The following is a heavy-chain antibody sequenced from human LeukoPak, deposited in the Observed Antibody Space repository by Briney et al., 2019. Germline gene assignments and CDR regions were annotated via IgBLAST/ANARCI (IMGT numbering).Heavy chain of an antibody. D-gene: IGHD5-12*01. V-gene: IGHV3-49*04. Sequence: GGSLRLSCAASGFTFSSYGMTWVRQAPGKGLEWVGFIRSKAYGGTTEYAASVKGRFTISRDDSKSIAYLQMNSLKTEDTAVYYCTRDSPLPGNSGYLRPAPSYYYYYMDVWGKGTTVTVSS. CDR1: GFTFSSYG. J-gene: IGHJ6*03. CDR2: IRSKAYGGTT. CDR3: TRDSPLPGNSGYLRPAPSYYYYYMDV.